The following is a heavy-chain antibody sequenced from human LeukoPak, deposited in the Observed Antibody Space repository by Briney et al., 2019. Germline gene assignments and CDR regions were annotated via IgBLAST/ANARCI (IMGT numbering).Heavy chain of an antibody. V-gene: IGHV3-13*01. CDR3: ARAAYSSTWYSRYFDL. J-gene: IGHJ2*01. CDR1: GFTFSRYD. D-gene: IGHD6-13*01. CDR2: IGTAGDT. Sequence: GESLRLSCAASGFTFSRYDMYWVRQGTGKGLEWVSTIGTAGDTYYPGSVKGRFTISRENAKNSLYLQMNSLRVGDTAVYYCARAAYSSTWYSRYFDLWGRGTLVTVSS.